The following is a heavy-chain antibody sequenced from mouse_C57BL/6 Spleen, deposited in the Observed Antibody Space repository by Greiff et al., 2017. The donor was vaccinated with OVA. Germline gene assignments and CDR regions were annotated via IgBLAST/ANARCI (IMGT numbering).Heavy chain of an antibody. D-gene: IGHD1-1*01. V-gene: IGHV1-64*01. CDR3: ARTPFYYGSSPWYFDV. J-gene: IGHJ1*03. CDR2: IHPNSGST. CDR1: GYTFTSYW. Sequence: QVQLQQPGAELVKPGASVKLSCKASGYTFTSYWMHWVKQRPGQGLEWIGMIHPNSGSTNYNEKFKSKATLTVDKSSSTAYMQLSSLTSEDSAVYYCARTPFYYGSSPWYFDVRGTGTTVTVSS.